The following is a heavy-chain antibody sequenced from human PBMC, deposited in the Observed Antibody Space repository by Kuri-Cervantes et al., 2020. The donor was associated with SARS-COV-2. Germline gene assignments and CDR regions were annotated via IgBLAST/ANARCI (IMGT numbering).Heavy chain of an antibody. CDR3: AKPGSLRGIIREDQYGLDV. CDR2: ISYDGSSK. CDR1: GFTFSDSA. D-gene: IGHD3-10*01. J-gene: IGHJ6*02. V-gene: IGHV3-30*04. Sequence: GESLKISCAASGFTFSDSAMHWVRQAPGKGLEWVAFISYDGSSKDYADSVKGRLTISRDNSKNTLYLQMNSLRPEDTAVYYCAKPGSLRGIIREDQYGLDVWGQGTTVTVSS.